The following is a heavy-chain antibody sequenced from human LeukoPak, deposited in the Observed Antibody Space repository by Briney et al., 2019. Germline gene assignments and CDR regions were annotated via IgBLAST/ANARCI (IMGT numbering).Heavy chain of an antibody. CDR2: ISSNGGST. Sequence: GGSLRLSCAASGFTFSSYAMHWVRQAPGKGLEYVSAISSNGGSTYYANSVKGRFTISRDNSKNTLYLQMGSLRAEDMAVYYCARGGYGTPFDYWGQGTLVTVSS. CDR3: ARGGYGTPFDY. V-gene: IGHV3-64*01. J-gene: IGHJ4*02. D-gene: IGHD2-8*01. CDR1: GFTFSSYA.